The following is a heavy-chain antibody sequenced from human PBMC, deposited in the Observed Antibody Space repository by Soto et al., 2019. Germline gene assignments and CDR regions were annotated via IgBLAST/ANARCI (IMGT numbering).Heavy chain of an antibody. Sequence: GASVKVSCKASGYTFTSYDINWVRQATGQGLEWMGWMNPNSGNTGYAQKFQGRVTMTRNTSISTAYMELSSLRSEDTAVYYCARAPCSSSWFYGMDVWGQGTTVTVSS. CDR3: ARAPCSSSWFYGMDV. CDR1: GYTFTSYD. V-gene: IGHV1-8*01. J-gene: IGHJ6*02. D-gene: IGHD6-13*01. CDR2: MNPNSGNT.